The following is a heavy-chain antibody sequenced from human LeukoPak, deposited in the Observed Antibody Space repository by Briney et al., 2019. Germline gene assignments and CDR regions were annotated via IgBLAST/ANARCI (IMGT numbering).Heavy chain of an antibody. CDR2: IYSGGST. J-gene: IGHJ3*02. V-gene: IGHV3-53*01. CDR3: GRHLSGGDI. CDR1: GCIVSSNY. D-gene: IGHD2-21*02. Sequence: QTSGSLTLTCAVSGCIVSSNYWSSFRQAPGKGLEWVSIIYSGGSTYYADSLKGRVPISRDNSKKTLYLQMKSLRAEATAVYYCGRHLSGGDIWGQGTMVTVSS.